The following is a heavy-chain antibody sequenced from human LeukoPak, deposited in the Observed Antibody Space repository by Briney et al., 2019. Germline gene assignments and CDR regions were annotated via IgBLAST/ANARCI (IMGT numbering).Heavy chain of an antibody. CDR2: INPSGGST. CDR1: GYSLTNYY. CDR3: ARGAPTTRIGAGRFDY. D-gene: IGHD5-12*01. Sequence: ASVTVSCKAFGYSLTNYYVHWVRQAPGQGLEGMGEINPSGGSTSYAQKFQGRITVTRDTYTNTVYMDLGGLRSEDTATYYCARGAPTTRIGAGRFDYWGQGSLLTVAS. V-gene: IGHV1-46*01. J-gene: IGHJ4*02.